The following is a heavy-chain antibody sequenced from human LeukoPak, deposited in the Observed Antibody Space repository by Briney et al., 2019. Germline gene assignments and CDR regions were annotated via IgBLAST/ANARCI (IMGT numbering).Heavy chain of an antibody. CDR1: GFTVSSNY. CDR2: IYSGGST. J-gene: IGHJ4*02. Sequence: GGSLRLSCAASGFTVSSNYMSWVRQAPGKGLEWVSVIYSGGSTYYADSVKGRFTISRDNSKNTLYFQMNSLRAEDTAVYYCATDSAGRVTMVRGPLDYWGQGTLVTVSS. V-gene: IGHV3-53*01. CDR3: ATDSAGRVTMVRGPLDY. D-gene: IGHD3-10*01.